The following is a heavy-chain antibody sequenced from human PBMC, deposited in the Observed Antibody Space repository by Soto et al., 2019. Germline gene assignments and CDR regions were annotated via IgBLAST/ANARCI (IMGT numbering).Heavy chain of an antibody. Sequence: SETLSLTCTVSGVSISSNSYFWGWIRQPPGKGLEWIGDIYYSGTTHHNPSLKSRVTTSIDTSGNLFSLKLSSVTVADTAVYYCARLDYYGSGTYYGRYYFDYWGQGTLVTVSS. V-gene: IGHV4-39*01. J-gene: IGHJ4*02. CDR3: ARLDYYGSGTYYGRYYFDY. D-gene: IGHD3-10*01. CDR1: GVSISSNSYF. CDR2: IYYSGTT.